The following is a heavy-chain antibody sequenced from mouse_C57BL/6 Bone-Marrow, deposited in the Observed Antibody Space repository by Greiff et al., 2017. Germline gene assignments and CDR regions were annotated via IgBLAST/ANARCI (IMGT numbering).Heavy chain of an antibody. J-gene: IGHJ2*01. CDR2: IYPSDGET. D-gene: IGHD1-1*01. CDR1: GYTFTSYW. V-gene: IGHV1-61*01. CDR3: ARYYYYGSSYDYFDY. Sequence: QVQLQQPGAELVRPGSSVKLSCKASGYTFTSYWMDWVKQRPGQGLEWIGNIYPSDGETNYDQKFKDKATLTVDKSSSTAYMQLSSLTSEDSAVDYSARYYYYGSSYDYFDYWGQGTTLTVSA.